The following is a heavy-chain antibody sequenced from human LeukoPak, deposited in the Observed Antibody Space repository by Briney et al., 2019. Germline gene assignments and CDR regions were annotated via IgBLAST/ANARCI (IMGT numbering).Heavy chain of an antibody. CDR3: ARNLWFGEDDAFDI. CDR2: IYYSGST. Sequence: SETLSLTCTVSGGSISSYYWSWIRQPPGKGLEWIGYIYYSGSTNYNPSLKSRVTISVDTSKNQFSLKLSSVTVADTAVYYCARNLWFGEDDAFDIWGQGTMVTVSS. V-gene: IGHV4-59*01. CDR1: GGSISSYY. D-gene: IGHD3-10*01. J-gene: IGHJ3*02.